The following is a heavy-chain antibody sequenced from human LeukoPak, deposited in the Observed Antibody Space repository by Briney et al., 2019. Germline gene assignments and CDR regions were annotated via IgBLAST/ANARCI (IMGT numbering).Heavy chain of an antibody. V-gene: IGHV4-34*01. Sequence: KASETLSLTCAVYGGSFSGYYWSWIRQPPGKGLEWIGEINHSGSTNYNPSLKSRVTISVDTSKNQFSLKLSSVTAADTAVYYCAREFSGSNYYMDVWGKGTTVTVSS. CDR3: AREFSGSNYYMDV. CDR1: GGSFSGYY. D-gene: IGHD3-10*01. J-gene: IGHJ6*03. CDR2: INHSGST.